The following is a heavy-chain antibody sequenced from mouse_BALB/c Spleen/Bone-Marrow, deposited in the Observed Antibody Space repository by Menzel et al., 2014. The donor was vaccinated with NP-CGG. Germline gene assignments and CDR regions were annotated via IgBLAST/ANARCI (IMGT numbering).Heavy chain of an antibody. CDR3: ARTYFDY. J-gene: IGHJ2*01. CDR1: GYTFTSYW. CDR2: INPSNGRT. V-gene: IGHV1S81*02. Sequence: QVQLKESGAELVKPGASVKLSCKASGYTFTSYWMHWVKQRPGQGLEWIGEINPSNGRTIYNEKFKSKATLTVDKSSSTAYMQLSSLTSEDSAVYYCARTYFDYWGQGTTLTVSS.